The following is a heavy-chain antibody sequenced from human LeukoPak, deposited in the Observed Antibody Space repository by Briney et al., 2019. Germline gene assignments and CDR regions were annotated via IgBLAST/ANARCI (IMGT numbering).Heavy chain of an antibody. CDR1: GFTFSSYG. D-gene: IGHD3-22*01. CDR3: AKDRDHHYDSSGYPDY. J-gene: IGHJ4*02. CDR2: ISGSGGST. Sequence: AGGSLRLSCAASGFTFSSYGTSWVRQAPGKGLEWVSAISGSGGSTYYADSVKGRFTISRDNSKNTLYLQMNSLRAEDTAVYYCAKDRDHHYDSSGYPDYWGQGTLVTVSS. V-gene: IGHV3-23*01.